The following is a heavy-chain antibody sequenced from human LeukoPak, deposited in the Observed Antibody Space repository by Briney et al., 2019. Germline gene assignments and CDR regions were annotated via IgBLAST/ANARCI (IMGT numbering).Heavy chain of an antibody. CDR3: AREAGLQLVLNWFDP. V-gene: IGHV3-11*01. Sequence: GGSLRLSCAASGFTFSDYYMSWIRQAPGKGLEWVSYISSSGSTIYYADSVKGRFTISRDNAKNSLYLQMNSLRAEDTAVYYCAREAGLQLVLNWFDPWGQGTLVTVSS. D-gene: IGHD6-13*01. CDR1: GFTFSDYY. J-gene: IGHJ5*02. CDR2: ISSSGSTI.